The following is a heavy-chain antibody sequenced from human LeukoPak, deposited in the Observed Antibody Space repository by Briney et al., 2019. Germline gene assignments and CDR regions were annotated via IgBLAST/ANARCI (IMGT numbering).Heavy chain of an antibody. CDR3: ARDSYQPTPIAAAVSRWQGGEGRYYYYGMDV. CDR2: ISSSSSYI. Sequence: PGGSLRLSCAASGFTFSSYSMNWVRQAPGKGLEWVSSISSSSSYIYYADSVKGRFTISRDNAKNSLYLQMNSLRAEDTAVYYCARDSYQPTPIAAAVSRWQGGEGRYYYYGMDVWGQGTTVTVSS. V-gene: IGHV3-21*01. D-gene: IGHD6-13*01. J-gene: IGHJ6*02. CDR1: GFTFSSYS.